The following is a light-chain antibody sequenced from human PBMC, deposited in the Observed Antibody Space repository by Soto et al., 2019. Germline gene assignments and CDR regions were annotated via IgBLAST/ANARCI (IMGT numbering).Light chain of an antibody. CDR1: QNINFN. J-gene: IGKJ4*01. V-gene: IGKV3D-15*01. CDR3: QQYHNWPPLT. CDR2: GAS. Sequence: ETLMTQSPATLSASPGERVTLSCRVSQNINFNLAWYQQKPGQAPRVLIYGASSRASGIPDRFSGSGSGTDFTLTISRLEHDDFAFYYCQQYHNWPPLTFGGGTRVEIK.